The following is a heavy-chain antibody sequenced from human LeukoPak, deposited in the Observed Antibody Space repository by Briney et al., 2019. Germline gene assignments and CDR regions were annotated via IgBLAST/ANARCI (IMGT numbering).Heavy chain of an antibody. D-gene: IGHD4-23*01. J-gene: IGHJ4*02. CDR1: AFTFSSYS. Sequence: PGGSLTLSCAASAFTFSSYSMTWVRQPPGNWLEWVSAISGSGGRTYYADSVKGRFTISRDNSKNTLYLQMNSLRAEDTAVYYCAKDHYLYGGISPYYFDHWGQGTLVTVPS. CDR3: AKDHYLYGGISPYYFDH. CDR2: ISGSGGRT. V-gene: IGHV3-23*01.